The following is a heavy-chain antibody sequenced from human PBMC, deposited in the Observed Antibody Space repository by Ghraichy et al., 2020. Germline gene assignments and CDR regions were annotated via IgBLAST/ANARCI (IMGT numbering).Heavy chain of an antibody. J-gene: IGHJ3*01. CDR2: INPNSGGT. D-gene: IGHD1-7*01. Sequence: ASVKVSCKASGYSLTGQYMHWVRQAPGQGLEWMGWINPNSGGTKFAQKFQDRVTMTRDTSINTAYMELSRLISDDTAVYYCARGGGWELRRAFDYWGQGTMVTVSS. CDR1: GYSLTGQY. V-gene: IGHV1-2*02. CDR3: ARGGGWELRRAFDY.